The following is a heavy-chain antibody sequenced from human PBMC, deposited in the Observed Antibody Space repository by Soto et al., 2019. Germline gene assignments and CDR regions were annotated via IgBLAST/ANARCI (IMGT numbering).Heavy chain of an antibody. Sequence: QVQLVESGGGVVQPGRSLRLSCAASGFTFSNYGVPWVRQAPGKGLEWVAFISYDGSNKYYADSVKGRFTSSRDNSKNTLYRQMDNLRGEDTAVYYCAKGSSWYESWGQGTLVTVSS. D-gene: IGHD6-13*01. CDR3: AKGSSWYES. J-gene: IGHJ4*02. CDR2: ISYDGSNK. V-gene: IGHV3-30*18. CDR1: GFTFSNYG.